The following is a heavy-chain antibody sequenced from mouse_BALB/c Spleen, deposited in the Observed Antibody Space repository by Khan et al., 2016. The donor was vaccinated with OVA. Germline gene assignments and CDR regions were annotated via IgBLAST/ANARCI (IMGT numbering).Heavy chain of an antibody. CDR2: IWSGGST. D-gene: IGHD2-14*01. J-gene: IGHJ4*01. V-gene: IGHV2-2*02. CDR1: GFSLTSYG. Sequence: VQLQQSGPGLVQPSQSLSITCTVSGFSLTSYGVHWVRQSPGKSLEWLGVIWSGGSTDYNAAFISRLSISKDNSKSQVFFKMNSLQANDTAIYYCARIFIGTTDYAMDYWGQGTSVTVSS. CDR3: ARIFIGTTDYAMDY.